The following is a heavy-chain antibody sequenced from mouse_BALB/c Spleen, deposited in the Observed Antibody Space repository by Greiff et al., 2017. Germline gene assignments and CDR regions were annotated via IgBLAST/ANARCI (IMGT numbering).Heavy chain of an antibody. J-gene: IGHJ4*01. V-gene: IGHV2-9*02. Sequence: VKLMESGPGLVAPSQSLSITCTVSGFSLTSYGVHWVRQPPGKGLEWLGVIWAGGSTNYNSALMSRLSISKNNSKSQVFLKMNSLQTDDTAMYYCARDGGPISVYAMDYWGQGTSVTVSS. CDR3: ARDGGPISVYAMDY. CDR2: IWAGGST. CDR1: GFSLTSYG. D-gene: IGHD6-5*01.